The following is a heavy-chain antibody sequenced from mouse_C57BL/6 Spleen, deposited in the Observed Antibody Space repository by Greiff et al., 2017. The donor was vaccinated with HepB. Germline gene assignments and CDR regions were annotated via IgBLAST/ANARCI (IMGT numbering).Heavy chain of an antibody. V-gene: IGHV1-59*01. CDR1: GYTFTSYW. CDR3: AGLFSPAMDY. Sequence: QVQLQQPGAELVRPGTSVKLSCKASGYTFTSYWMHWVKQRPGQGLEWIGVIDPSDSYTNYNQKFKGKATLTVDTSSSTAYMQLSSLISEDSAVYYCAGLFSPAMDYWGQGTSVTVSS. D-gene: IGHD3-1*01. J-gene: IGHJ4*01. CDR2: IDPSDSYT.